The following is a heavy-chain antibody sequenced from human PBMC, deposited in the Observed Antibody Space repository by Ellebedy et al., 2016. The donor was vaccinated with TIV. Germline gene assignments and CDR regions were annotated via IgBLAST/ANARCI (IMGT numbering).Heavy chain of an antibody. J-gene: IGHJ4*02. Sequence: GESLKISCAASGFTFSGYAMSWVRQAPGKGLEWVSAISNSAGSTYYADSVKGRFTISRDTSKNTLYLQMNSLRAEDTAIYYCAKGDHGGTGILSYWGQGTLVTVSS. V-gene: IGHV3-23*01. CDR3: AKGDHGGTGILSY. CDR2: ISNSAGST. CDR1: GFTFSGYA. D-gene: IGHD4-23*01.